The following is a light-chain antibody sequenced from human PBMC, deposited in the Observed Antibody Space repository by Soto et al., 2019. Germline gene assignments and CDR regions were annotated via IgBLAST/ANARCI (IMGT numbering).Light chain of an antibody. V-gene: IGKV3-20*01. Sequence: IVLTQSPCTLSLNPGERATLSCRASQSVSSRLAWYQQKPGQAPRLLISGASSRATGIPDRFSGSGSATDFTLTISRLEPEDFALYYCQQYGSSPITFGQGTRLAI. CDR2: GAS. CDR3: QQYGSSPIT. J-gene: IGKJ5*01. CDR1: QSVSSR.